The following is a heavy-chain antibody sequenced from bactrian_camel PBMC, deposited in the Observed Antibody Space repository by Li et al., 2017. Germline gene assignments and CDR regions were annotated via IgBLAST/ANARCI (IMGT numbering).Heavy chain of an antibody. CDR2: VQSDGST. Sequence: HVQLVESGGGSVQAGGSLRLSCAASGYTYSTCSMGWYRQAPRKERELVSKVQSDGSTSYADSVKGRFTISLDIAKNTVNLQMNSLKPEDTAVYYCVASEEAYLGAHTPCNYYTEGTQVTVS. D-gene: IGHD2*01. V-gene: IGHV3S53*01. CDR1: GYTYSTCS. J-gene: IGHJ4*01.